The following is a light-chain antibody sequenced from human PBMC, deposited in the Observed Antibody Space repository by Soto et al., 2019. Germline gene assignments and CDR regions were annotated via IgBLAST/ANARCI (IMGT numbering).Light chain of an antibody. Sequence: EIVLTQSPGTLSLSPGERATLSCRASQSVSSSYLAWYQQKPGQAPRLLIYGASSRATGVPDRFSGSGSGTDFTLTISRLEPEDFAVYYCQHYGSLPRTFGQGTEVEIK. CDR2: GAS. J-gene: IGKJ1*01. V-gene: IGKV3-20*01. CDR3: QHYGSLPRT. CDR1: QSVSSSY.